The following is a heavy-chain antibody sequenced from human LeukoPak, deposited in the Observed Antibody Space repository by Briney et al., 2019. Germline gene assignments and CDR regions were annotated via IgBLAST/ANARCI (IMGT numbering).Heavy chain of an antibody. CDR3: AKTRPLDSSSWSHGDY. CDR2: ISGSGDCT. CDR1: GFTFSSYA. D-gene: IGHD6-13*01. Sequence: GGSLRLSCAASGFTFSSYAMSWVRQAPGKGLEWVSAISGSGDCTYYGDSVKGRFTISRDNSKNTLYLQMNSLRAEDTAVYYCAKTRPLDSSSWSHGDYWGQGTLVTVSS. V-gene: IGHV3-23*01. J-gene: IGHJ4*02.